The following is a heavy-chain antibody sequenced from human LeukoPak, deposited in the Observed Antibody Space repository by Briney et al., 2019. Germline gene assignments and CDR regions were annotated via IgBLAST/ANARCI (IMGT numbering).Heavy chain of an antibody. CDR1: GGSISSGGYS. V-gene: IGHV4-30-2*01. D-gene: IGHD2-15*01. J-gene: IGHJ4*02. CDR3: ARVAGGSCFDY. CDR2: IYHSGST. Sequence: PSQTLSLTCAVSGGSISSGGYSWSWIRQPPGKGLEWIGYIYHSGSTYYNPSLKSRVTISVGRSKNQFSLKLSSVTAADTAVYYCARVAGGSCFDYWGQGTLVTVSS.